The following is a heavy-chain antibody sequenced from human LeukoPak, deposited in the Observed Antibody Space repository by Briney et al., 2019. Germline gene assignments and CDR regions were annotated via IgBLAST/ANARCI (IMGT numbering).Heavy chain of an antibody. CDR3: AKDGQLYYYGSGSLIDY. D-gene: IGHD3-10*01. Sequence: GRSLRLSCAASGFTFDDYAMHWVRQAPGKGLEWVSGISWNSGSIGYADSVKGRFTISRDNAKNSLYLQMNSLRAEDTALYYCAKDGQLYYYGSGSLIDYWGQGTLVTVSS. CDR2: ISWNSGSI. V-gene: IGHV3-9*01. J-gene: IGHJ4*02. CDR1: GFTFDDYA.